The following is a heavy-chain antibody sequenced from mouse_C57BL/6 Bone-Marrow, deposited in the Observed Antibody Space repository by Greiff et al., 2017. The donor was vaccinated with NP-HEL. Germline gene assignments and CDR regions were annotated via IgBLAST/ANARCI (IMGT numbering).Heavy chain of an antibody. J-gene: IGHJ1*03. V-gene: IGHV1-82*01. CDR1: GYAFSSSW. Sequence: QVQLQQSGPELVKPGDSVKISCKASGYAFSSSWMNWVKQRPGKGLEWIGRIYPGDGDTNYNGKFKGKATLTADKSSSTAYMQRSSLTSDDSAVYFCARSPIYYGNYWYFDVWGTGTTVTVSS. CDR3: ARSPIYYGNYWYFDV. D-gene: IGHD2-1*01. CDR2: IYPGDGDT.